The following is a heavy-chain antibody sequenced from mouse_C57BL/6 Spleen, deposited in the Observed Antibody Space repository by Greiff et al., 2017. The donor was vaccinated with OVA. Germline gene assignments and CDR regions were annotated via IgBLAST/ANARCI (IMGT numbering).Heavy chain of an antibody. Sequence: QVQLQQPGAELVKPGASVKVSCKASGYTFTSYWMHWVKQRPGQGLEWIGRIHPSYSATNYNQKLKGKATLTVAKSSSTAYMQLSSLTSEESAVYYCAIGELGIDYWGQGTTLTVSS. D-gene: IGHD4-1*01. CDR2: IHPSYSAT. CDR3: AIGELGIDY. V-gene: IGHV1-74*01. CDR1: GYTFTSYW. J-gene: IGHJ2*01.